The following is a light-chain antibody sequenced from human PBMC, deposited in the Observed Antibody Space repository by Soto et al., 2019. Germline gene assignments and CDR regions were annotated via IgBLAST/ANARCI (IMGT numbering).Light chain of an antibody. CDR2: KAS. Sequence: DIQMTQSPSSLSASVGDRVTITCQASQDISNYLNWYQQKPGKAPKLLIYKASSLERGVPSRFSGSASGTEFTLTISSLQPDDFATYYCQQYDSYPAFGQGTKGDIK. J-gene: IGKJ1*01. CDR3: QQYDSYPA. V-gene: IGKV1-5*03. CDR1: QDISNY.